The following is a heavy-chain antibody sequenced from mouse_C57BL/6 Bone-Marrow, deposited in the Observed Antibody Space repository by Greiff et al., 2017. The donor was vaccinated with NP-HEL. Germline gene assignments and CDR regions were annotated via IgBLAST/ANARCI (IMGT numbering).Heavy chain of an antibody. J-gene: IGHJ1*03. Sequence: EVQLVESGPGLAKPSQTLSLTCSVTGYSITSDYWNWIRKFPGHKLEYMGYISYSGSTYYNPSLNSRISITRETSKNQYYRQLNSVTTEDTATYYCARYGSSTSYWYFDVWGTGTTVTVSS. CDR2: ISYSGST. V-gene: IGHV3-8*01. CDR1: GYSITSDY. D-gene: IGHD1-1*01. CDR3: ARYGSSTSYWYFDV.